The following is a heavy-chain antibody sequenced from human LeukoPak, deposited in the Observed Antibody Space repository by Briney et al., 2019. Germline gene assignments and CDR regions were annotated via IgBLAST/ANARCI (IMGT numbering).Heavy chain of an antibody. D-gene: IGHD4-11*01. V-gene: IGHV4-61*01. Sequence: SETLSLTRTVSGGSVSSGSYYWSWIRQPPGKGLEWIGYIYYSGSTNYNPSLKSRVTISVDTSKNQFSLKLSSVTAADTAVYYCATFDNDYSNLFDYWGQGTLVTVSS. CDR2: IYYSGST. CDR1: GGSVSSGSYY. CDR3: ATFDNDYSNLFDY. J-gene: IGHJ4*02.